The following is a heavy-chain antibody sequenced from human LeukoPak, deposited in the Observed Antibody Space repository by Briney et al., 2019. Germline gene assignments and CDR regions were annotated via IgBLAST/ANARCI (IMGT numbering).Heavy chain of an antibody. V-gene: IGHV3-23*01. J-gene: IGHJ6*02. CDR1: GFTFSSYA. Sequence: PGGSLRLSCAASGFTFSSYAMSWVRQAPGKGLEWVSAISGSGGSTYYADSVKGRFTISRDNSKNTLYLQMNSLRAEDTAVYYCAKEGRRDGYNLGLNYYYYGMDVWGQGTTVTVSS. CDR2: ISGSGGST. D-gene: IGHD5-24*01. CDR3: AKEGRRDGYNLGLNYYYYGMDV.